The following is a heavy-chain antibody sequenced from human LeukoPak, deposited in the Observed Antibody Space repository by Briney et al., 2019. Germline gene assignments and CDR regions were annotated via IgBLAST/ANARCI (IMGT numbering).Heavy chain of an antibody. CDR3: ARSLIVGAHDAFDI. V-gene: IGHV1-2*02. CDR2: INPNSGGT. CDR1: GYTFTGYY. Sequence: ASVKVSCKASGYTFTGYYMHWVRQAPGQGLEWMGWINPNSGGTNYAQKFQGRVTMTRDTSISTAYMELGRLRSDDTAVYYCARSLIVGAHDAFDIWGQGTMVTVSS. D-gene: IGHD1-26*01. J-gene: IGHJ3*02.